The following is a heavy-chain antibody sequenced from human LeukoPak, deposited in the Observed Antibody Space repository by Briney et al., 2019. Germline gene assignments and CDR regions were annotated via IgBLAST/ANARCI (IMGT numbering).Heavy chain of an antibody. J-gene: IGHJ4*02. D-gene: IGHD3-3*01. CDR2: INHSGST. V-gene: IGHV4-34*01. CDR1: GGSFSGYY. CDR3: ATFGVVR. Sequence: WETLSLTRAVYGGSFSGYYWSWIRQPPGKGLEWIGEINHSGSTNYNPSLKSRVTISVDTSKNQFSLKLSSVTAADTAVYYCATFGVVRWGQGTLVTVSS.